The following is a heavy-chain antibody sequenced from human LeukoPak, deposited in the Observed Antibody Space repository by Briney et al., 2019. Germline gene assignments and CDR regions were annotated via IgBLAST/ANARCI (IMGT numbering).Heavy chain of an antibody. V-gene: IGHV4-39*07. CDR3: ARVGYDFWSGLHTDYYGMDV. Sequence: SETLSLTCTVSGGSINNTYYYWGWIRQPPGKGLEWIGNILYSGRTHYNPSLQSRVTISVDTSKKQFSLKLSSVTAADTAVYYCARVGYDFWSGLHTDYYGMDVWGQGTTVTVSS. CDR2: ILYSGRT. CDR1: GGSINNTYYY. D-gene: IGHD3-3*01. J-gene: IGHJ6*02.